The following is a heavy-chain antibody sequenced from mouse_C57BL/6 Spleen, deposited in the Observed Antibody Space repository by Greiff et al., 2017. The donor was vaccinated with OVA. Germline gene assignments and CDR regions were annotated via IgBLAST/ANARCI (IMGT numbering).Heavy chain of an antibody. Sequence: VPLKESGPELVKPGASVKISCKASGYSFTGYYMNWVKQSPEKRLEWIGEINPRNGATTYNQKFKDKATLTVDKSSTAANMQLKSLTSEDSSVYYCARPIYYYGSNYAMDYWGQGTSVTVSS. CDR2: INPRNGAT. D-gene: IGHD1-1*01. CDR3: ARPIYYYGSNYAMDY. J-gene: IGHJ4*01. CDR1: GYSFTGYY. V-gene: IGHV1-42*01.